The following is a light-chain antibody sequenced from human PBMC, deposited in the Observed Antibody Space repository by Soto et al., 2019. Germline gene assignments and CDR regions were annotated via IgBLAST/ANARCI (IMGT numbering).Light chain of an antibody. CDR3: QKYSSVIT. CDR1: QGISNF. CDR2: AAS. Sequence: DIQMTQSPSSLSASVGDRVTITCRASQGISNFLAWYQQKPGKVPKLLISAASTLQSGVPSRFSGRGSATDFTLTITSLQPEDVATYYCQKYSSVITFGQGTRLEIK. V-gene: IGKV1-27*01. J-gene: IGKJ5*01.